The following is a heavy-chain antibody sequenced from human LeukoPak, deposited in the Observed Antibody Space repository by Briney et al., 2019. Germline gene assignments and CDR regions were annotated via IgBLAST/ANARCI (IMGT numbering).Heavy chain of an antibody. CDR2: MNPNSGNT. Sequence: GASVKVSCKASGYTFTGYDINWVRQATGQGLEWMGWMNPNSGNTGYAQKFQGRVTMTRNTSISTAYMELSSLRSEDTAVYYCARVTMVRGVHGYYFDYWGQGTLVTVSS. CDR3: ARVTMVRGVHGYYFDY. CDR1: GYTFTGYD. D-gene: IGHD3-10*01. J-gene: IGHJ4*02. V-gene: IGHV1-8*01.